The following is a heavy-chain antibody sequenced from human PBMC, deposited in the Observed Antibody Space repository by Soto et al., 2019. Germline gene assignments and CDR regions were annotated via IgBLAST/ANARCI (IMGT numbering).Heavy chain of an antibody. D-gene: IGHD2-15*01. CDR1: GYTFTSSG. V-gene: IGHV1-18*01. Sequence: GASVKVSCKASGYTFTSSGISWVRQAPGQGLEWMGWISAYNGNTNYAQKLQGRVTMTTDTSTSTAYMELRSLRSDDTAVYYCARDRRCSGGSCYSDDFDYWGQGTLVTVSS. CDR3: ARDRRCSGGSCYSDDFDY. J-gene: IGHJ4*02. CDR2: ISAYNGNT.